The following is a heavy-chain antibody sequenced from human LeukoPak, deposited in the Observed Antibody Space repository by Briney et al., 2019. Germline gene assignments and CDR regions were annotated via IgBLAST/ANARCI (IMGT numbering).Heavy chain of an antibody. CDR3: ARGRGNYDFWSGYYFYFDY. CDR1: GGSVRNGNYY. D-gene: IGHD3-3*01. CDR2: IYHSGST. V-gene: IGHV4-61*01. Sequence: PSETLSLTCTVSGGSVRNGNYYWNWIRQPPGKELEWIGDIYHSGSTSYNPSLKSRVTISVDTSKNQFSLKLSSVTAADTAVYYCARGRGNYDFWSGYYFYFDYWGQGTPVTVSS. J-gene: IGHJ4*02.